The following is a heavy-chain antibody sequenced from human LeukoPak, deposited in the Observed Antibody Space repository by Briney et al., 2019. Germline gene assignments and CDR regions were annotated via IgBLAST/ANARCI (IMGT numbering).Heavy chain of an antibody. D-gene: IGHD5-18*01. J-gene: IGHJ4*02. Sequence: GGSLRLSCAASGFTFSSYGMHWVRQAPGKGLEWVAFIRYDGSNKYYADSVKGRFTISRDNSKNTPYLQMNSLRAEDTAVYYCAKERDTAMVTIDYWGQGTLVTVSS. CDR3: AKERDTAMVTIDY. CDR1: GFTFSSYG. CDR2: IRYDGSNK. V-gene: IGHV3-30*02.